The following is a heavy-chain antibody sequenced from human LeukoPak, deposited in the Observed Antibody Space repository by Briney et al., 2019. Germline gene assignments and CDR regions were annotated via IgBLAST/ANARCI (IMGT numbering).Heavy chain of an antibody. CDR1: GYTFTDYY. Sequence: ASVKVPCKTSGYTFTDYYRHWVRQAPGKGLEWMGWINPDSGGTNYAQKFQGRVTVTSDSSIRTVYMDMSSLRSDDTAVYYCARSGSGKYCHGDWGQGTRVTVSS. CDR3: ARSGSGKYCHGD. V-gene: IGHV1-2*02. CDR2: INPDSGGT. D-gene: IGHD1-26*01. J-gene: IGHJ4*02.